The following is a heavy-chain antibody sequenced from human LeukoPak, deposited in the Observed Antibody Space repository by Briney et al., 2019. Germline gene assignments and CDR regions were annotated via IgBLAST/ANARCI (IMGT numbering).Heavy chain of an antibody. CDR1: GYTFTSYG. CDR2: ISAYNGNT. CDR3: AGSTVGSGSYWFDP. V-gene: IGHV1-18*01. D-gene: IGHD3-10*01. J-gene: IGHJ5*02. Sequence: ASVKVSCKASGYTFTSYGISWVRQAPGQGLEWMGWISAYNGNTNYAQKLQGRVTMTTDTSTSTAYMELRSLRSDDTAVYYCAGSTVGSGSYWFDPWGQGTLDTVSS.